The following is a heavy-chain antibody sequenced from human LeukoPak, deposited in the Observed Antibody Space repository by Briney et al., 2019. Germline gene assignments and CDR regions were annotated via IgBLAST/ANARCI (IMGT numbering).Heavy chain of an antibody. V-gene: IGHV3-74*01. CDR2: INSDGSST. CDR1: GFTFSSYW. J-gene: IGHJ5*02. CDR3: ARVGGSYGNWFDP. Sequence: GGSLRLSCAASGFTFSSYWMHWVRQAPGKGLVWVSRINSDGSSTSYADSVKGRFTISRDNAKNTLYLQMNSLRAEDTAVYYCARVGGSYGNWFDPWGQGTLVTVSS. D-gene: IGHD1-26*01.